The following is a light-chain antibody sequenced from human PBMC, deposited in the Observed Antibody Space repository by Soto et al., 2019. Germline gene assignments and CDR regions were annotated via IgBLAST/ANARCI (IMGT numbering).Light chain of an antibody. CDR1: SSDVGDYNY. V-gene: IGLV2-14*01. CDR2: EVT. Sequence: QSVLTQPASVSGSPGRSITISCTGTSSDVGDYNYVSWYQQYPGKAPKLMIHEVTNRPSGVSNRFSGSKSGNTASLAISGLRAEDEADYYCSSYTSSSTLLFGNGTKVTVL. CDR3: SSYTSSSTLL. J-gene: IGLJ1*01.